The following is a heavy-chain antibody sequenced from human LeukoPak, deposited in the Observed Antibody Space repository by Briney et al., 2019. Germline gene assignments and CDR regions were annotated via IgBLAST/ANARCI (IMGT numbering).Heavy chain of an antibody. Sequence: PSETLSLTCAVSGVSIGGYSWSWIRQSPGKGLEWVGSMFYSGSTYYNPYLKSRGTVSVDTSKNQLSLKLTSVTAADTAVYYCARVNYGDTKIDYWGQGSPVTVSS. CDR2: MFYSGST. CDR3: ARVNYGDTKIDY. D-gene: IGHD4-17*01. V-gene: IGHV4-59*10. J-gene: IGHJ4*02. CDR1: GVSIGGYS.